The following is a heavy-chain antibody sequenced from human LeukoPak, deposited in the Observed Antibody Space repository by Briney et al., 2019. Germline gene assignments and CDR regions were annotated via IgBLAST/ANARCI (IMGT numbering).Heavy chain of an antibody. D-gene: IGHD7-27*01. CDR2: ISGSGDST. Sequence: PGGSLRLSCAASGFTFTNYVMTWVRQAPGKGLEWVSTISGSGDSTYYADSVKGRFTISRDNSKNTLYLQMNSLRAEDTAVYYCAKERVTGAYFDYWGQGTLVTVSS. CDR1: GFTFTNYV. V-gene: IGHV3-23*01. CDR3: AKERVTGAYFDY. J-gene: IGHJ4*02.